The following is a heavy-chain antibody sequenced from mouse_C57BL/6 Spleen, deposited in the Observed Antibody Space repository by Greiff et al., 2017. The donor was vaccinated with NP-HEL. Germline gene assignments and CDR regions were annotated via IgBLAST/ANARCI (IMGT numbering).Heavy chain of an antibody. Sequence: EVKLMESGGGLVQPGGSLKLSCAASGFTFSDYYMYWVRQTPEKRLEWVAYISNGGGSTYYPDTVKGRFTISRDNAKNTLYLQMSRLKSEDTAMYYCARGGLTGNYWYFDVWGTGTTVTVSS. J-gene: IGHJ1*03. D-gene: IGHD4-1*01. CDR2: ISNGGGST. CDR1: GFTFSDYY. CDR3: ARGGLTGNYWYFDV. V-gene: IGHV5-12*01.